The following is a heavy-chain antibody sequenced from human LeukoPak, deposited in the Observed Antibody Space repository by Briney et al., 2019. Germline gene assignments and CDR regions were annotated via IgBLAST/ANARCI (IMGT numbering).Heavy chain of an antibody. D-gene: IGHD6-19*01. Sequence: GGSLRLSCAASGFTFSSYSMNWVRQAPGKGLEWVSSISSSSSYIYYADSVKGRFTISRDNAKNSLYLQMNSLRAEDTAVYYCARGLILGYSSGWSPDYWGQGTLVTVSS. CDR3: ARGLILGYSSGWSPDY. CDR1: GFTFSSYS. CDR2: ISSSSSYI. J-gene: IGHJ4*02. V-gene: IGHV3-21*01.